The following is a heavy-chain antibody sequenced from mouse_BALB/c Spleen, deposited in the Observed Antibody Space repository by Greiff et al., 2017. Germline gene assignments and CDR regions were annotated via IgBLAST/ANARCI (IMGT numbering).Heavy chain of an antibody. D-gene: IGHD2-1*01. CDR2: IHYSGST. CDR1: GYSITSGYS. V-gene: IGHV3-1*02. CDR3: ARGGYYGNDLYAMDY. Sequence: EVQLQQSGPDLVKPSQSLSLTCTVTGYSITSGYSWHWIRQFPGNKLEWMGYIHYSGSTNYNPSLKSRISITRDTSKNQFFLQLNSVTTEDTATYYCARGGYYGNDLYAMDYWGQGTSVTVSS. J-gene: IGHJ4*01.